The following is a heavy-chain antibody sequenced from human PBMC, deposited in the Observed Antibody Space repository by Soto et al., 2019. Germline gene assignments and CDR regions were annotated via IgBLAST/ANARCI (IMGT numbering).Heavy chain of an antibody. Sequence: QVQLQQWGAGLLKPSETLSLTCAVYGGSVSSGSYYWSWIRQPPGQGLEWIGEMSHSGGTHFNPYLKTRVTISVDTSKNQFSLTMSFVTAADPALYCCARVARGTATTVVAAFDIWGPGTMVTVSS. CDR3: ARVARGTATTVVAAFDI. CDR1: GGSVSSGSYY. V-gene: IGHV4-34*01. J-gene: IGHJ3*02. D-gene: IGHD1-1*01. CDR2: MSHSGGT.